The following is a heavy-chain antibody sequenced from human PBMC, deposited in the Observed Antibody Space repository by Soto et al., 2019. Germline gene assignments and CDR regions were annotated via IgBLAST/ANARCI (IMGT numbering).Heavy chain of an antibody. CDR2: ISAYTGKA. J-gene: IGHJ4*02. CDR3: ARDQRYYGSGSYYSYS. CDR1: GYVYISYG. Sequence: QVQLVQSGPEVKKPGASVKVSCKTSGYVYISYGISWVRQAPGHGLEWVGWISAYTGKADYAQKFQGRVTMTTETSTSTAFLELRRLRSDDKAGYYCARDQRYYGSGSYYSYSWGQGTLVTVSS. D-gene: IGHD3-10*01. V-gene: IGHV1-18*04.